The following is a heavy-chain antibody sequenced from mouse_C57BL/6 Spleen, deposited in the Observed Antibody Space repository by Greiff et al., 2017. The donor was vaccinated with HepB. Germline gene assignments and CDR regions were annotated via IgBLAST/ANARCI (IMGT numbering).Heavy chain of an antibody. Sequence: EVKLMESGGGLVKPGGSLKLSCAASGFTFSSYAMSWVRQTPEKRLEWVATISDGGSYTYYPDNVKGRFTISRDNAKNNLYLQMSHLKSEDTAMYYCARDRGEGNYFDHWGQGTTLTVSS. CDR2: ISDGGSYT. J-gene: IGHJ2*01. V-gene: IGHV5-4*01. CDR3: ARDRGEGNYFDH. CDR1: GFTFSSYA.